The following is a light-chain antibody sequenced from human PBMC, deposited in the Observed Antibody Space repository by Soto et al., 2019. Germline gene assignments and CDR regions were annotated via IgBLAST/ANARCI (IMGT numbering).Light chain of an antibody. CDR2: GAS. CDR1: QSVKSN. J-gene: IGKJ1*01. Sequence: EIMMTQSPATLSVSPGERATLSCRASQSVKSNLAWYQQKPGQAPRLLIYGASTRATGIPARFSGSGSGTEFTLTISSLRSEDSAVYYCQHYNHWLWTFGQGTTGDIK. V-gene: IGKV3-15*01. CDR3: QHYNHWLWT.